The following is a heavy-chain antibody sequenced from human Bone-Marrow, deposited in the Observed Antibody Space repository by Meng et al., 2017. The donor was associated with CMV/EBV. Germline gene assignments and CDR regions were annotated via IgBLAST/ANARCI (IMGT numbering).Heavy chain of an antibody. CDR2: INPNSGGT. CDR3: ARVALDYDFWSGYYPYYYYGMDV. Sequence: ASVKVSCKASGYTFTGYYMHWVRQAPGQGLEWMGWINPNSGGTNYAQKFQGRVTMTRDTSISTAYMELSRLGSDDTAVYYCARVALDYDFWSGYYPYYYYGMDVWGQGTTVTVSS. CDR1: GYTFTGYY. D-gene: IGHD3-3*01. J-gene: IGHJ6*02. V-gene: IGHV1-2*02.